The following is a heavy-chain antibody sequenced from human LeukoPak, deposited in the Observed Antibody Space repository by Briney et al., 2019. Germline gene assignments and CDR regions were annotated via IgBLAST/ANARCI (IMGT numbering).Heavy chain of an antibody. D-gene: IGHD6-19*01. J-gene: IGHJ6*02. V-gene: IGHV5-10-1*01. CDR1: GYSFTSYW. CDR2: IDPSDSYT. Sequence: LGESLKISCKGSGYSFTSYWISWVRQMPGKGLEWMGRIDPSDSYTNYSPSFQGHVTISADKSISTAYLQWSSLKASDTAMYYCARLLAGRYYYYGMDVWGQGTTVTVSS. CDR3: ARLLAGRYYYYGMDV.